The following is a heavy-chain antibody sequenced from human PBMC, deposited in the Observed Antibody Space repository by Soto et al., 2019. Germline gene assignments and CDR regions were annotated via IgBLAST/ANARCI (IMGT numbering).Heavy chain of an antibody. Sequence: EVQLMESGGGLVKPGGSLRLSFTASGFTFSSYTMRWVRQAPGKGLEWDSSISSLGTYMDYADSVKGRFTISRYNAKNSVYLQLSSLRAEEAAVNYCRREEYGDWGQGTLVTVSS. V-gene: IGHV3-21*01. J-gene: IGHJ4*02. D-gene: IGHD1-26*01. CDR1: GFTFSSYT. CDR3: RREEYGD. CDR2: ISSLGTYM.